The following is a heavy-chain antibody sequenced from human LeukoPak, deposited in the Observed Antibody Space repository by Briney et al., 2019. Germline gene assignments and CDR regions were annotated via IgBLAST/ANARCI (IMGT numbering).Heavy chain of an antibody. CDR3: AKDGYSSSWYNWFDP. CDR2: ISGSGGST. J-gene: IGHJ5*02. D-gene: IGHD6-13*01. CDR1: GFTFSSYD. Sequence: GGSLRLSCAASGFTFSSYDMSWVRQAPGKGLEWVSAISGSGGSTYYADPVKGRFTISRDNSKNTLYLQMNSLRAEDTAVYYCAKDGYSSSWYNWFDPWGQGTLVTVSS. V-gene: IGHV3-23*01.